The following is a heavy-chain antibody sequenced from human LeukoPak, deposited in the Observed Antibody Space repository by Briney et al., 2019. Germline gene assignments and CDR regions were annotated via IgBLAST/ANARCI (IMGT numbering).Heavy chain of an antibody. CDR2: ISSGSSFV. Sequence: KSGGSLRLSCAASGFTFSSYSMNWVRQAPGRGLEWVSSISSGSSFVYYADSVKGRFTISRDNGKNSLYLQMNSLRAEDTAVYYCARDSGFFEGAFDIWGQGTMVTVSS. D-gene: IGHD3-9*01. CDR1: GFTFSSYS. V-gene: IGHV3-21*01. J-gene: IGHJ3*02. CDR3: ARDSGFFEGAFDI.